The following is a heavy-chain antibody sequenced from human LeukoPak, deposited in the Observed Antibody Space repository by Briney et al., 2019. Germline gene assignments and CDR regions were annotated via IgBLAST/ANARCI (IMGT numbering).Heavy chain of an antibody. CDR1: GYSFTTYY. CDR2: INPTGGVT. Sequence: ASVKVSCKASGYSFTTYYMHWVRQAPGQGLEWMGIINPTGGVTAYAQKFQGRVTMTRDTSISTAYMELSRLRSDDTAVYYCARDRDNYGSGSFYYYYGMDVWGQGTTVTVSS. CDR3: ARDRDNYGSGSFYYYYGMDV. D-gene: IGHD3-10*01. J-gene: IGHJ6*02. V-gene: IGHV1-46*01.